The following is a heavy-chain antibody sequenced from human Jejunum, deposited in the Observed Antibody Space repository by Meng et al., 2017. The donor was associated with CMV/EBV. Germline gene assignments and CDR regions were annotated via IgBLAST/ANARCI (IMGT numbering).Heavy chain of an antibody. CDR1: GSTFTSYS. CDR2: ISGSSTYI. J-gene: IGHJ5*02. CDR3: ARAIDYGDPNWFDT. Sequence: SGSTFTSYSITWVRQAPGKGLGWLSYISGSSTYIYHTDSVKGRFTISRDNAKNSVYLQMNGLRAEDAAVYYCARAIDYGDPNWFDTWGQGTLVTVSS. V-gene: IGHV3-21*01. D-gene: IGHD4-17*01.